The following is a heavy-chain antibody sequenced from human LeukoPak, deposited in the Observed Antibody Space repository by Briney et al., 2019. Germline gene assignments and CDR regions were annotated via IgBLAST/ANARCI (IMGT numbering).Heavy chain of an antibody. J-gene: IGHJ3*02. D-gene: IGHD3-10*01. V-gene: IGHV1-69*01. CDR2: IIPIFGTA. CDR1: GRTFSSYA. Sequence: GPSVKLSCKASGRTFSSYAISWVRQAPGQGLERMGGIIPIFGTANYAQKFQGRVTITADESTSTAYMELSSLRSEDTAVYYCARESGPGGAFDIWGQGTMVTVSS. CDR3: ARESGPGGAFDI.